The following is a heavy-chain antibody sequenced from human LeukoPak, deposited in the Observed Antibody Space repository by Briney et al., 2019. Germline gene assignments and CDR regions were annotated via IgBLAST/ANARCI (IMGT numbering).Heavy chain of an antibody. CDR2: MNPKSGNT. CDR1: GYTFTSYD. Sequence: GASVKVSFKASGYTFTSYDINWVRQAPGQGVEGMGWMNPKSGNTGYAQKFQSRGTMTRNTSISTAYMELSSLRSEDTAVYYCARGLGRGYMVWFDPWGQGTLVTVSS. CDR3: ARGLGRGYMVWFDP. D-gene: IGHD6-13*01. J-gene: IGHJ5*02. V-gene: IGHV1-8*01.